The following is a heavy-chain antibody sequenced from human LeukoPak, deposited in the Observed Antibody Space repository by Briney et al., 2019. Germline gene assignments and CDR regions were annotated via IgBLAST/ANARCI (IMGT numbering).Heavy chain of an antibody. CDR3: ARYYYDSSGYYNDY. V-gene: IGHV4-61*05. CDR2: IYYSGST. D-gene: IGHD3-22*01. CDR1: GGSIRSSRDY. J-gene: IGHJ4*02. Sequence: SETLSLTCTVSGGSIRSSRDYWAWLRQPPGKGLEWIANIYYSGSTNYNPSLKSRVTISVDTSRNQFSLKLSSVTAADTAFYYCARYYYDSSGYYNDYWGQGTLVTVSS.